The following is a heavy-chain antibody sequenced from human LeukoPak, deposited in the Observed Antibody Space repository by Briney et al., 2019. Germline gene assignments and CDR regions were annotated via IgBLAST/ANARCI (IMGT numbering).Heavy chain of an antibody. V-gene: IGHV3-23*01. Sequence: GGTLRLSCAASGFTFSSYGMSWVRQAPGKGLEWVSGISASGGNTYYADSVKGRFTISRDNSKNTLYLQMKSLRAEDTGVYYCARDPSWEAAAGTAAGYYFDYWGQGTLVTVSS. CDR2: ISASGGNT. D-gene: IGHD6-13*01. J-gene: IGHJ4*02. CDR1: GFTFSSYG. CDR3: ARDPSWEAAAGTAAGYYFDY.